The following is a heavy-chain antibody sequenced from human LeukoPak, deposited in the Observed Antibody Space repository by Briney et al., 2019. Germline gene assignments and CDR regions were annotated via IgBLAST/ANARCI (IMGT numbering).Heavy chain of an antibody. CDR3: ARGYCSSTSCYRYYGMDV. D-gene: IGHD2-2*01. CDR1: GVSISSSSYY. V-gene: IGHV4-39*07. CDR2: IYYSGST. Sequence: SETLSLTCTVSGVSISSSSYYWGWIRQPPGKGLEWIGSIYYSGSTYYNPSLKSRVTISVDTSKNQFSLKLSSVTAADTAVYYCARGYCSSTSCYRYYGMDVWGQGTTVTVSS. J-gene: IGHJ6*02.